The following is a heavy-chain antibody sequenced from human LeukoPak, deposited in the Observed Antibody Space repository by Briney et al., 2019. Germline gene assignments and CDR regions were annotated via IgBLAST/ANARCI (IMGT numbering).Heavy chain of an antibody. CDR3: ASSRLVYSYGYDY. CDR1: GGSISSYY. J-gene: IGHJ4*02. V-gene: IGHV4-4*07. CDR2: IYTSGST. Sequence: PSETLSLTCTVSGGSISSYYWSWLRQPAGKGLEWIVRIYTSGSTNYNPPLKSRVTISVDTSKNQFSLKLSSVTAADTAVYYCASSRLVYSYGYDYWGQGTLVTVSS. D-gene: IGHD5-18*01.